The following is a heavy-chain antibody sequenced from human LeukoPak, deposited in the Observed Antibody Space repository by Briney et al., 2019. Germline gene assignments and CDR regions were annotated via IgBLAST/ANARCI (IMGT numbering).Heavy chain of an antibody. CDR2: IIPIFGTA. Sequence: SVKVSCKASGGTFSSYAISWVRQAPGQGLEWMGGIIPIFGTANYAQKLQGRVTMTTDTSTSTAYMELRSLRSDDTAVYYCARQRLNYYDSSGPFDYWGQGILVTVSS. V-gene: IGHV1-69*05. CDR3: ARQRLNYYDSSGPFDY. J-gene: IGHJ4*02. CDR1: GGTFSSYA. D-gene: IGHD3-22*01.